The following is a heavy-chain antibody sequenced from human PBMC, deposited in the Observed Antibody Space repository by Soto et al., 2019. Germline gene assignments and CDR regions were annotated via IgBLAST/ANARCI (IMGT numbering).Heavy chain of an antibody. V-gene: IGHV3-23*01. J-gene: IGHJ6*03. CDR1: GFIFSSYG. CDR3: AKSGAIPLYYMDV. CDR2: IRDSGGRT. Sequence: ELELLESGGGLERVGGSRRFSCAAFGFIFSSYGLNWVRQVPGRGREWVSGIRDSGGRTYNEDSVKGRFTVSRDNSKDTLYLQVSSLRAEDTAVYYCAKSGAIPLYYMDVWGKGTTVTVYS. D-gene: IGHD3-10*01.